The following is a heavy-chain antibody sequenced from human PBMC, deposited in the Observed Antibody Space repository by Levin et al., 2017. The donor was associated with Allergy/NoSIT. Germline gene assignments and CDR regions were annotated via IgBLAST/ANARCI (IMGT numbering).Heavy chain of an antibody. V-gene: IGHV3-11*01. Sequence: GGSLRLSCAASGFTFSDYYMSWIRQAPGKGLEWVSYISSSGSTIYYADSVKGRFTISRDNAKNSLYLQMNSLRAEDTAVYYCARDQSPRYCSSTSCHTRYYYYYGMDVWGQGTTVTVSS. J-gene: IGHJ6*02. D-gene: IGHD2-2*02. CDR2: ISSSGSTI. CDR3: ARDQSPRYCSSTSCHTRYYYYYGMDV. CDR1: GFTFSDYY.